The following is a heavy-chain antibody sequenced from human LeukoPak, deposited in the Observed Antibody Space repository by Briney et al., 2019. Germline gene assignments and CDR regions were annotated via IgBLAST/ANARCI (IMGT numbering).Heavy chain of an antibody. J-gene: IGHJ3*02. CDR2: IYHSGST. CDR1: GGSISSSNW. D-gene: IGHD3-10*01. Sequence: SGTLSLTCAVSGGSISSSNWWSWVRQPPGKGLEWIGEIYHSGSTNYNPSLKSRVTISVDKSKNQFSLKLSSVTAADTAVYYCAREGSAYYYGSGEERKAFDIWGQGTMVTVSS. V-gene: IGHV4-4*02. CDR3: AREGSAYYYGSGEERKAFDI.